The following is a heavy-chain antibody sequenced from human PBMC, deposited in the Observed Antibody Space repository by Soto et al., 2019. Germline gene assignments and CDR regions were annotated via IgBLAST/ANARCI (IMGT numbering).Heavy chain of an antibody. V-gene: IGHV1-69*01. J-gene: IGHJ2*01. CDR3: ARAPEATTVKYYWYFDL. CDR1: GGTFSSYA. CDR2: IIPIFGTA. D-gene: IGHD4-17*01. Sequence: QVQLVQSGAEVKKPGSSVKVSCKASGGTFSSYAVSWVRQAPGQGLEWMGGIIPIFGTANYAQKFQGRVTITADESTSTAYMELSSLRSEDTAVYYCARAPEATTVKYYWYFDLWGRGTLVTVSS.